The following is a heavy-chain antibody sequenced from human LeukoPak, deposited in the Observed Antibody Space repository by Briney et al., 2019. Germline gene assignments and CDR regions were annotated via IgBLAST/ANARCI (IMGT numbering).Heavy chain of an antibody. D-gene: IGHD3-10*01. V-gene: IGHV3-33*01. CDR2: IWYDGSNK. CDR3: ARRGEDLRPDAFDI. J-gene: IGHJ3*02. CDR1: GFTFSSYG. Sequence: GRSLRLSCAASGFTFSSYGMHWVRQAPGKGLEWVAVIWYDGSNKYYADSVKGRFTISRDNSKNTLYLQMNSLRAEDTAVYYCARRGEDLRPDAFDIWGQGTMVTVSS.